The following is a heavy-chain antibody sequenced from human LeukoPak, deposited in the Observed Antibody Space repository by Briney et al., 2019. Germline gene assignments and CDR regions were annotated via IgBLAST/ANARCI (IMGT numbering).Heavy chain of an antibody. CDR3: ARDTGYSYGTLGY. CDR1: GFTFSSYS. D-gene: IGHD5-18*01. CDR2: ISSSSSTI. J-gene: IGHJ4*02. V-gene: IGHV3-48*01. Sequence: GGSLRLSCAASGFTFSSYSMNWVRQAPGNGLGGVSYISSSSSTIYYADSVKGRFTISRDNAKNSLYLQMNSLRAEDTALYYCARDTGYSYGTLGYWGQGTLVTVSS.